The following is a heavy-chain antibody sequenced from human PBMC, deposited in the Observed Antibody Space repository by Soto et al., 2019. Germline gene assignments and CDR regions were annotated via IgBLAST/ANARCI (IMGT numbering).Heavy chain of an antibody. CDR2: MCYSATT. D-gene: IGHD3-16*01. CDR3: ARRGGFPYNFDY. Sequence: QLQLQESGPGLVKPSETLSLTCTVSGGSISSSSYCWGWIRQPPGKGLEWIGSMCYSATTFYNPSLKSRLTISEDTSKSHFSLNLSTVTAADTAVYYCARRGGFPYNFDYWGQATLVTVSS. J-gene: IGHJ4*02. V-gene: IGHV4-39*02. CDR1: GGSISSSSYC.